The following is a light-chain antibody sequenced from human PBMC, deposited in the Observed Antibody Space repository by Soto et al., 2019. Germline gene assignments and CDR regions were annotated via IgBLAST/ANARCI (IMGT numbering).Light chain of an antibody. CDR3: LQRGDWPPLT. V-gene: IGKV3-11*01. CDR1: QSGGSS. CDR2: DAS. Sequence: EIVLTQSPATLSLSPGERATLSCRASQSGGSSLAWYQQKPGQAPRLLIYDASNRATGIPARFSGSGSGTDYTLTISSLESEDFAVYYCLQRGDWPPLTFGQGTKVEIK. J-gene: IGKJ1*01.